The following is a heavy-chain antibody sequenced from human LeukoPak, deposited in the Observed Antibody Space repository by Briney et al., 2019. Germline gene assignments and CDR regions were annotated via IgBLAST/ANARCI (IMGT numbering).Heavy chain of an antibody. CDR1: GFSLSTSGMC. V-gene: IGHV2-70*11. CDR2: IDWDDDK. Sequence: SGPALVKPTQTLTLTCTFPGFSLSTSGMCVNWIRQPPGKALEWLGRIDWDDDKYYSTSLKTRLTISKDTSKNQVVLTMTNVDPVDTATYYCARIWAGPDYFDYWGQGTLVTVSS. CDR3: ARIWAGPDYFDY. J-gene: IGHJ4*02.